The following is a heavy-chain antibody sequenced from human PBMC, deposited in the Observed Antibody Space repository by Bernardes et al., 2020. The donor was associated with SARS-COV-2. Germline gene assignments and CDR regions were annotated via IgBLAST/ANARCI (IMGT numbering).Heavy chain of an antibody. CDR2: IYSATDT. CDR3: ARGINNYYDSSGYYFAPGVDDAFDI. CDR1: GFTVSTNY. Sequence: GGSLRLSCAASGFTVSTNYMTWVRQAPGQGLEWVSIIYSATDTYYADSVKGRFTIYRDNSKNTLYLQMNSLRAEDTAVYYCARGINNYYDSSGYYFAPGVDDAFDIWGQGTMVTVSS. V-gene: IGHV3-53*01. D-gene: IGHD3-22*01. J-gene: IGHJ3*02.